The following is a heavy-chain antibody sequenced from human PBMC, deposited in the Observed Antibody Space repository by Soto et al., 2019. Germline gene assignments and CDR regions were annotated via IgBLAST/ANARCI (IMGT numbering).Heavy chain of an antibody. CDR3: ARGLGLYYFDY. J-gene: IGHJ4*02. Sequence: GASVKVSCKASGYTFTSYGITWVRQAPGQGLEWIEWISAYNANTYYAQKLQGRVTMTRNTSISTAYMELSSLRSEDTAVYYCARGLGLYYFDYGGQGTMGTVSS. V-gene: IGHV1-18*01. D-gene: IGHD1-26*01. CDR2: ISAYNANT. CDR1: GYTFTSYG.